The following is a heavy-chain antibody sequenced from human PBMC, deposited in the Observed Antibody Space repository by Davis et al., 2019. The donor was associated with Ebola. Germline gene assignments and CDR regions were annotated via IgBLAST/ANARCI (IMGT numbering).Heavy chain of an antibody. V-gene: IGHV3-74*01. CDR3: ARDDSGDGNNLDY. D-gene: IGHD5-24*01. CDR1: GFSFSSYW. J-gene: IGHJ4*02. Sequence: HTGGSLRLSCAASGFSFSSYWMHWVRQAPGKGLVWVSRIKSDGSTISYADSVKGRFTISRDNAKNTLYLQMSSLRVEDTAVYYCARDDSGDGNNLDYWGQGTLVTVSS. CDR2: IKSDGSTI.